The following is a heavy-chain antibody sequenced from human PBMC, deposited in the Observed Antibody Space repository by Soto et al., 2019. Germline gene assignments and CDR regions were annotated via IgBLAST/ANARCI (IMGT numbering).Heavy chain of an antibody. CDR2: IYYSGST. CDR3: ARDALIVVVPAATSYYYGMGV. Sequence: QVQLQESGPGLVKPSQTLSLTCTVSGGSISSGGYYWSWIRQHPGKGLEWIGYIYYSGSTYYNPSLKSRVTISVDTSKNQFSLKLSSVTAADTAVYYCARDALIVVVPAATSYYYGMGVWGQGTTVTVSS. J-gene: IGHJ6*02. CDR1: GGSISSGGYY. V-gene: IGHV4-31*03. D-gene: IGHD2-2*01.